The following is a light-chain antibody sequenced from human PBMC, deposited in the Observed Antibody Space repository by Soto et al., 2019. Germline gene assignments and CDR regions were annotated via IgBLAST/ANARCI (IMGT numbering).Light chain of an antibody. CDR2: NVS. V-gene: IGLV2-14*03. J-gene: IGLJ2*01. Sequence: QSALTQPASVSGSPGQSISISCTGTTSDIGGYNFVSWYQQHPGKAPKLLIYNVSRRPSGVSHRFSGSKSGDTASLTISGLQTEDEADYYCSSYASGSTLVVFGGGTQLTVL. CDR1: TSDIGGYNF. CDR3: SSYASGSTLVV.